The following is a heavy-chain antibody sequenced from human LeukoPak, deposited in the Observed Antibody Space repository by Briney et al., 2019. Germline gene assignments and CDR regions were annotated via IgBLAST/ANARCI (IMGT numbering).Heavy chain of an antibody. Sequence: PGGSLRPSCTASGFTFSSYWMHWVRQAPGKGLVWVSQINSDGSTTNYGDSVKGRFTISRDNAKNTLFLQMNSLRAEDTAVYYCAKNTGAEFDPWGQGTLVTVSS. CDR1: GFTFSSYW. CDR3: AKNTGAEFDP. CDR2: INSDGSTT. D-gene: IGHD1-14*01. V-gene: IGHV3-74*01. J-gene: IGHJ5*02.